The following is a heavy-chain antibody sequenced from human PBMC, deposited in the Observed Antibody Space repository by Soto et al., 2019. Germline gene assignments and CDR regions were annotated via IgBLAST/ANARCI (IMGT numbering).Heavy chain of an antibody. D-gene: IGHD2-2*01. Sequence: TGGSLRLSCAASGFTFGTYGMHWVRQAPGKGLEWVAVIWYDGSNKYYADSVKGRFTISRDNSKNTLYLQMNSLRAEDTAVYYCARDDIVVVPAATNNWFDPWGQGTLVTVSS. CDR1: GFTFGTYG. CDR3: ARDDIVVVPAATNNWFDP. J-gene: IGHJ5*02. V-gene: IGHV3-33*01. CDR2: IWYDGSNK.